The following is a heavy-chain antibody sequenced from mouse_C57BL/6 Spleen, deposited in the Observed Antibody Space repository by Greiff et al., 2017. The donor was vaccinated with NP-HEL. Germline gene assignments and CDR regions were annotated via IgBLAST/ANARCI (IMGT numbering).Heavy chain of an antibody. V-gene: IGHV2-9-1*01. Sequence: QVQLKESGPGLVAPSQCLSITCTVSGFSFTSYAISWVRQPPGKGLEWLGVIWTGGGTNYNSALKYRLSISKDNSKSHVILKRNSLQSDDTARYYCARNYDGYYGFAYWGQGTLVTVSA. CDR2: IWTGGGT. CDR1: GFSFTSYA. J-gene: IGHJ3*01. CDR3: ARNYDGYYGFAY. D-gene: IGHD2-3*01.